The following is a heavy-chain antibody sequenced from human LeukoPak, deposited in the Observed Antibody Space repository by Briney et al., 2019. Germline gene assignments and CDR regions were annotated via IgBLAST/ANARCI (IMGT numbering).Heavy chain of an antibody. CDR1: GFTFSSYA. CDR2: ISGSGDYT. J-gene: IGHJ5*02. CDR3: AKGPGGAILFT. Sequence: PTGGSLRLSCAASGFTFSSYAMSWVRQAPGKGLEWVSAISGSGDYTYYADSVKGRFAISRDNSKTTLYLQMNSLRAEDTAVYYCAKGPGGAILFTWGQGTLVTVSS. V-gene: IGHV3-23*01. D-gene: IGHD3-16*02.